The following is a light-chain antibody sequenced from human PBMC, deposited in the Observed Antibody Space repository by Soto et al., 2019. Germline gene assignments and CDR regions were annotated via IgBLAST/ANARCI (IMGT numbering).Light chain of an antibody. J-gene: IGKJ2*01. CDR2: KAS. CDR1: QSISRS. Sequence: DIQMTQSPSTLSASVGDRVTITCRASQSISRSLAWYQQKPGKAPKLLIFKASTLESGVPSRFSGSGSGTEFTLTISSLQPDDFAAYYCQQCYNSSYTFGQGTKLDIK. CDR3: QQCYNSSYT. V-gene: IGKV1-5*03.